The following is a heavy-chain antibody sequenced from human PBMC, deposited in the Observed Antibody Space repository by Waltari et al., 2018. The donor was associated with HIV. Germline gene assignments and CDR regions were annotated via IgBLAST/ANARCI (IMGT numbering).Heavy chain of an antibody. Sequence: QVQLQESGPGLVKPSQTLSLTCTVSGGSISSGGYYWSWLRRHPGKGLEWIGYIYYSGSTYYNPSLKSLVTISVDTSKNQFSLKLSSVTAADTAVYYCARASGGSGAYYFDYWGQGTLVTVSS. D-gene: IGHD3-10*01. V-gene: IGHV4-31*01. CDR2: IYYSGST. CDR1: GGSISSGGYY. J-gene: IGHJ4*02. CDR3: ARASGGSGAYYFDY.